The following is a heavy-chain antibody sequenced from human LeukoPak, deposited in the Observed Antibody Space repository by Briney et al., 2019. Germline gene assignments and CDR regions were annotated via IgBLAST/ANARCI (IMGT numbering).Heavy chain of an antibody. CDR2: INNDGSTT. CDR3: ARDENWGSLLYYYYMDV. V-gene: IGHV3-74*01. J-gene: IGHJ6*03. D-gene: IGHD7-27*01. CDR1: GFTFSEAW. Sequence: PGGSLRLSCAASGFTFSEAWMHWVRQAPGKGLVWVSRINNDGSTTRYADSVKGRFTISRDNAKNSLYLQMNSLRAEDTAVYYCARDENWGSLLYYYYMDVWGKGTTVTVSS.